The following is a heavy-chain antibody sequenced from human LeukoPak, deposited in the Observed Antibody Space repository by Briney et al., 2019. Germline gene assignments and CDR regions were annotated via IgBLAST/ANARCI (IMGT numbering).Heavy chain of an antibody. Sequence: GGSLRLSCAASGFIFSSSAMSWVRQAPGKGLEWVSSISGGGGSTNSADSVKGRFTISRDNSKNTLYLQMNSLRAEDTAVYYCAKSSYYDSSGYYREYYFDHWGQGTLVTVSS. V-gene: IGHV3-23*01. CDR1: GFIFSSSA. J-gene: IGHJ4*02. D-gene: IGHD3-22*01. CDR3: AKSSYYDSSGYYREYYFDH. CDR2: ISGGGGST.